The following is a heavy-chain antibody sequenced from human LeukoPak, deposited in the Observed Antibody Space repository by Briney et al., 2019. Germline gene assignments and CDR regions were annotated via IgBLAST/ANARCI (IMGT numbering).Heavy chain of an antibody. V-gene: IGHV1-18*01. J-gene: IGHJ6*03. Sequence: ASVKVSCKASGYTFSAYGINWVRLAPGQGLEWMASINPHKGDTVYAQKFQGRVTMTTDTSTSTAYMHLRSLRSDDTAIYYFARQKYGVDNKEMDVWGKGTTVTVPS. D-gene: IGHD5/OR15-5a*01. CDR1: GYTFSAYG. CDR3: ARQKYGVDNKEMDV. CDR2: INPHKGDT.